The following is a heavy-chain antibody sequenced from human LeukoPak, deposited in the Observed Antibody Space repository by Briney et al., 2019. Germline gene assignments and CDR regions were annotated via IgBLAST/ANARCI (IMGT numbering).Heavy chain of an antibody. CDR3: AREGSCSRTSCDYFDY. CDR2: ISGGGGST. D-gene: IGHD2-2*01. CDR1: GFTFSSYA. V-gene: IGHV3-23*01. Sequence: QPGGSLRLSCAASGFTFSSYAMSWVRQAPGKGLEWVSIISGGGGSTYYADSVKGRFTISRDNSKNTLYLQMNSLRAEDTAVYYCAREGSCSRTSCDYFDYWGQGTLVTVSS. J-gene: IGHJ4*02.